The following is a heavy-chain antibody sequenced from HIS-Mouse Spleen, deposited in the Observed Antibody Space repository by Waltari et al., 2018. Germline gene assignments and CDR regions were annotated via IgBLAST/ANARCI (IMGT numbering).Heavy chain of an antibody. CDR3: AREETGFDY. D-gene: IGHD3-10*01. Sequence: QVQLQESGPGLVKPSETLSLTCPVPGGSISSYYWSWIRQPAGKGLEWIGRSYPSGSTNYSPSLKSRVTMAGDTSKNQFSLKLSSVTAADTAVYYCAREETGFDYWGQGTLVTVSS. J-gene: IGHJ4*02. CDR2: SYPSGST. V-gene: IGHV4-4*07. CDR1: GGSISSYY.